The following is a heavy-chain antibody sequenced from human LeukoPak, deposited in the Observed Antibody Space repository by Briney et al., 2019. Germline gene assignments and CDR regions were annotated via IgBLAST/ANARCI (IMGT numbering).Heavy chain of an antibody. CDR2: IYPGDSDT. Sequence: KPGESLKISCKGSGYSFTSYWIGWVRQMPGKGLEWMGIIYPGDSDTRYSPSFQGQVTISADKSISTAYLQWSSLKASDTAMYYCARFQGEDYYDSRGPSLDYWGQGTLVTVSS. J-gene: IGHJ4*02. D-gene: IGHD3-22*01. V-gene: IGHV5-51*01. CDR3: ARFQGEDYYDSRGPSLDY. CDR1: GYSFTSYW.